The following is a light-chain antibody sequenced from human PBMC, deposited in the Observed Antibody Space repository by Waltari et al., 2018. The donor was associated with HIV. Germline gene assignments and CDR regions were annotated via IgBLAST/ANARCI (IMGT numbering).Light chain of an antibody. CDR3: GTWHKSLRTVL. V-gene: IGLV1-51*01. J-gene: IGLJ2*01. CDR1: ISHIETYN. Sequence: QSALTQSPSVSAAPGEKVTISCSGSISHIETYNISWYQHLPGTVPNLLIYETAERPSGMPAPVAGAKSRPPATLAITVLQTGDEAEYLCGTWHKSLRTVLFGGGTKLTVL. CDR2: ETA.